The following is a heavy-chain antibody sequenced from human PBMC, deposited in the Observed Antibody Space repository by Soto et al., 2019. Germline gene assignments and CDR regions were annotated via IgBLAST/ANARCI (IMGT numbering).Heavy chain of an antibody. J-gene: IGHJ3*02. D-gene: IGHD3-22*01. CDR3: ARGIGYDSSGYPNDAFDI. V-gene: IGHV1-3*01. CDR2: INAGNGNT. CDR1: GYTFTSYA. Sequence: GASVKVSCKASGYTFTSYAMHWVRQAPGQRLEWMGWINAGNGNTKYSQKFQGRVTITRDTSASTAYMELRSLRSDDTAVYYCARGIGYDSSGYPNDAFDIWGQGTMVTVSS.